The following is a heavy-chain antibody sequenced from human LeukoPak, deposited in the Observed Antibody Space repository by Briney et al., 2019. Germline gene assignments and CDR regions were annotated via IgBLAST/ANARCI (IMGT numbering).Heavy chain of an antibody. V-gene: IGHV4-39*07. J-gene: IGHJ4*02. D-gene: IGHD6-6*01. CDR1: GGSIRNYY. Sequence: SETLSLTCTVSGGSIRNYYWGWIRQPPGKGLEWIGSIYYSGRTYYNPSLKSRVTISVDTSKNQFSLRLSSVTAADTAVYYCTTIEYSSSIVYWGQGTLVTVSS. CDR2: IYYSGRT. CDR3: TTIEYSSSIVY.